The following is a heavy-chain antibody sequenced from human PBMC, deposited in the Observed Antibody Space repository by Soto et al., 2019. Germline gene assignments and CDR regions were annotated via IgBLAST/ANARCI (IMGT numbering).Heavy chain of an antibody. CDR3: ARVGPEMIVAVAAFDI. J-gene: IGHJ3*02. V-gene: IGHV3-74*01. CDR2: INLDGAST. Sequence: EVQLVQSGGGLVQPGGSLRLSCVASGFTFGRYWMHWVREVPGKGLMWVSRINLDGASTAYADSVKGRFTISRDNAKNTLYLQMNSLRPEDTAVYYCARVGPEMIVAVAAFDIWGQGTMVNVSS. CDR1: GFTFGRYW. D-gene: IGHD3-22*01.